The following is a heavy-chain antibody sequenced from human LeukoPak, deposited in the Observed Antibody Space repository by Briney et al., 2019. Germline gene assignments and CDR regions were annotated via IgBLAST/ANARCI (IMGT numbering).Heavy chain of an antibody. CDR1: GFTFDDYA. J-gene: IGHJ6*02. CDR3: AKDVGFRYNYYYGMDV. D-gene: IGHD2-15*01. V-gene: IGHV3-9*01. Sequence: GGSLRLSCAASGFTFDDYAMHWVRQAPGKGLEWVSGISWNSGSIGYADSVKGRFTISRDNAKNSLYLQMNSLRAEDTALYYCAKDVGFRYNYYYGMDVWGQGTTVTVSS. CDR2: ISWNSGSI.